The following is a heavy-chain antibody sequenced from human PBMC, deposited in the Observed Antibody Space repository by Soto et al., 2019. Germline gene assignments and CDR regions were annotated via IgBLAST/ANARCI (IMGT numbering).Heavy chain of an antibody. CDR3: ATNSNGFYFDY. CDR2: ISYDGSNK. D-gene: IGHD5-18*01. CDR1: GFTFSSYG. V-gene: IGHV3-30*03. Sequence: GGSVRLSCAASGFTFSSYGMHLVRQSPGKGLEWVAVISYDGSNKYYADSVKGRFTISRDNSKNTLYLQMNSLRAEDTAVYYCATNSNGFYFDYSRQGTLVTVSS. J-gene: IGHJ4*02.